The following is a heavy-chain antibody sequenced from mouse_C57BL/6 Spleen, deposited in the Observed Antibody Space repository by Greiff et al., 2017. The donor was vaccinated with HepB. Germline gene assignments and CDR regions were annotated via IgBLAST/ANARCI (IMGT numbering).Heavy chain of an antibody. Sequence: VQLQQPGAELVKPGASVKMSCKASGYTFTSYWITWVKQRPGQGLEWIGDIYPGSGSTNYNEKFKSKATLTVDTSSSTAYMQLSSLTSEDSAVYYCARGGTTYYSNYDYWGQGTTLTVSS. CDR1: GYTFTSYW. D-gene: IGHD2-5*01. J-gene: IGHJ2*01. CDR3: ARGGTTYYSNYDY. CDR2: IYPGSGST. V-gene: IGHV1-55*01.